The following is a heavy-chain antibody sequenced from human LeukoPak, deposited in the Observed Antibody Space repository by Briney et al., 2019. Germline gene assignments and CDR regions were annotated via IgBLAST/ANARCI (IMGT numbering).Heavy chain of an antibody. CDR1: GGSISSYN. CDR3: AREKRVNYGSGSLDY. J-gene: IGHJ4*02. D-gene: IGHD3-10*01. V-gene: IGHV4-4*07. Sequence: SETLSLTCTASGGSISSYNWSWIRQPAGKGLEWIGRIYTSGSTNYNPSLKSRVTMSVDTSKNQFSLKLSSATAADTAVYYCAREKRVNYGSGSLDYWGQGTLVTVSS. CDR2: IYTSGST.